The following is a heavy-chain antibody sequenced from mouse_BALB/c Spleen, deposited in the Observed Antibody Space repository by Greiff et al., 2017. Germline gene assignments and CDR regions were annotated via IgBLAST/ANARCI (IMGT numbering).Heavy chain of an antibody. V-gene: IGHV1-67*01. Sequence: QVQLKESGPELVRPGESVKISCKGSGYTFTDYAMHWVKQSHAKSLEWIGVISIYYDNTNYNQKFKGKATMTVDKSSSTAYMELARLTSEDSAIYYCALLTDYWGQGTTLTVSS. CDR3: ALLTDY. J-gene: IGHJ2*01. CDR2: ISIYYDNT. CDR1: GYTFTDYA. D-gene: IGHD2-12*01.